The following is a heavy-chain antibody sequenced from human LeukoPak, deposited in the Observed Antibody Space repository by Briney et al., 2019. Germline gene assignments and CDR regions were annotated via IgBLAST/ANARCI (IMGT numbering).Heavy chain of an antibody. J-gene: IGHJ5*02. V-gene: IGHV4-39*01. Sequence: SETLSLTCTVSGGSIGSRSYYWAWIRQPPGKGLQWIGSIYYSGATHYNPSLKGRLSMSMDTSKNQFSLNLNSVSAEDTAVYYCARRGDPWGQGTLVTVSS. CDR3: ARRGDP. CDR1: GGSIGSRSYY. CDR2: IYYSGAT.